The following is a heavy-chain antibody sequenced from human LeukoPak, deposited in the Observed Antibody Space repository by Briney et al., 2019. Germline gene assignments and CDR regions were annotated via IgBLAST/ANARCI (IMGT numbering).Heavy chain of an antibody. D-gene: IGHD2-21*02. CDR2: INYRGSNS. CDR1: GFTFSDYW. CDR3: TRGDPDY. J-gene: IGHJ4*02. V-gene: IGHV3-7*01. Sequence: GGSLRLSCAASGFTFSDYWMQWVRQAPGEGLERVANINYRGSNSYLVDSVKGRFTISRDNAKNSLFLQMNSLRAEDTAVYYCTRGDPDYWGQGTLVTVSS.